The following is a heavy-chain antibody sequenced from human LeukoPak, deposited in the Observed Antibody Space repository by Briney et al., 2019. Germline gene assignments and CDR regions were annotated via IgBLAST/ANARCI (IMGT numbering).Heavy chain of an antibody. CDR2: IIPILGIA. V-gene: IGHV1-69*02. CDR3: ARSLGELSFVDY. D-gene: IGHD3-16*02. CDR1: GGTFSSYT. J-gene: IGHJ4*02. Sequence: SVKVSCKASGGTFSSYTISWVRQAPGQGREWMGRIIPILGIANYAQKFQGRVTITADKSTSTAYMELSSLRSEDTAVYYCARSLGELSFVDYWGQGTLVTVSS.